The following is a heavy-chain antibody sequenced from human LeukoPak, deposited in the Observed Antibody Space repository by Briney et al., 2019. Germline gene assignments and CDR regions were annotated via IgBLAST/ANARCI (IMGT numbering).Heavy chain of an antibody. Sequence: SETLSLTCAVSGGSISSGGYSWSWIRQPPGKGLEWIGYIYHSGSTYYNPSLKSRVTISVDRSKNQFSPKLSSVTAADTAVYYCARRGYSGYDYGMDVWGQGTTVTVSS. D-gene: IGHD5-12*01. CDR1: GGSISSGGYS. V-gene: IGHV4-30-2*01. J-gene: IGHJ6*02. CDR3: ARRGYSGYDYGMDV. CDR2: IYHSGST.